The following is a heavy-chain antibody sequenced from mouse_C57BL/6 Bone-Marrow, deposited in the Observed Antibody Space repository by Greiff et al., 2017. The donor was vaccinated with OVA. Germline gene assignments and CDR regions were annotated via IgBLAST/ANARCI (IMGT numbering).Heavy chain of an antibody. CDR2: IYPRDGST. V-gene: IGHV1-85*01. CDR3: ARGGYYYGSSYAMDY. Sequence: QVQLKESGPELVKPGASVKLSCKASGYTFTSYDINWVKQRPGQGLEWIGWIYPRDGSTKYNEKFKGKATLTVDTSSSTAYMELHSLTSEDSAVYFCARGGYYYGSSYAMDYWGQGTSVTVSS. CDR1: GYTFTSYD. J-gene: IGHJ4*01. D-gene: IGHD1-1*01.